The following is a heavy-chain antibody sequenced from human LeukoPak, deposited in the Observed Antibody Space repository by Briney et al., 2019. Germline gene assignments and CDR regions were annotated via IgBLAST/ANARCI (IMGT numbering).Heavy chain of an antibody. CDR3: ARAPLDCSGGSCYYWYFDL. V-gene: IGHV4-30-4*08. CDR1: GGSIRSGDYY. Sequence: TSETLSLTCTVSGGSIRSGDYYWSWIRQPQGKGLEWIGYIYYSGSTYYNPSLKSRVTISVDTSKNQFSLKLISVTAADTAIYYCARAPLDCSGGSCYYWYFDLWGRGTLVTVSS. CDR2: IYYSGST. J-gene: IGHJ2*01. D-gene: IGHD2-15*01.